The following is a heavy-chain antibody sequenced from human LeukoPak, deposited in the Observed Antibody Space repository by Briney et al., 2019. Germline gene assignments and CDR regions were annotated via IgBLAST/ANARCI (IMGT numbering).Heavy chain of an antibody. CDR3: ARRGMQRDYFHGMDV. D-gene: IGHD6-25*01. J-gene: IGHJ6*02. CDR2: INRAGDA. V-gene: IGHV3-13*01. Sequence: GGSLRLSCAASGFTCRSYDMYWVRQVTGKGPEWVSAINRAGDAYYPDSVKGRFTVSRDDAKNSLYLQMNSLRAGDTAVYYCARRGMQRDYFHGMDVWGQGTTVTVSS. CDR1: GFTCRSYD.